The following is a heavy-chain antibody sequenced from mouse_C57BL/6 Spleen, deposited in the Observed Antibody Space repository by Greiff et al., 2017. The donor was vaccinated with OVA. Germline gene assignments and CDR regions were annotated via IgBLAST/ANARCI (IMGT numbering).Heavy chain of an antibody. V-gene: IGHV2-2*01. CDR3: ASKLGPYYFDY. CDR2: IWRGGST. D-gene: IGHD4-1*01. CDR1: GFSLTSYG. Sequence: VKLMESGPGLVQPSQSLSITCTVSGFSLTSYGVHWVRQSPGKGLEWLGVIWRGGSTDYNAAFISRLSISKDNSKSQVFFKMNSLQADDTAIYYCASKLGPYYFDYWGKGTTLTVSS. J-gene: IGHJ2*01.